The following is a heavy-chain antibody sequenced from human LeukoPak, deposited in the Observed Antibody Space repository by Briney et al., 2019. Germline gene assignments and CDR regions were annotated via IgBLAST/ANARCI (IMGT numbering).Heavy chain of an antibody. V-gene: IGHV4-38-2*02. CDR1: DFSISSGYF. D-gene: IGHD1-26*01. CDR2: IYHSGST. Sequence: SETLSLTCTVSDFSISSGYFWGWIRQPPGKGLEWIGSIYHSGSTYYNPSFKSRVTISVDTSKNQFSLRLSSVTAADTAVYYCARGSYAAFDYWGQGTLVTVSS. J-gene: IGHJ4*02. CDR3: ARGSYAAFDY.